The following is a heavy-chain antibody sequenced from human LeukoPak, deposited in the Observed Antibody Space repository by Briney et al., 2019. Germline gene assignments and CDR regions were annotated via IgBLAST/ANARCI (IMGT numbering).Heavy chain of an antibody. CDR1: GFTFSSHP. V-gene: IGHV3-23*01. CDR3: PKGLLRSGSYSSLFVYFDY. CDR2: ISGSGGST. J-gene: IGHJ4*02. Sequence: GGSLRLSFAASGFTFSSHPMSWVRQAPGKGLEWVSVISGSGGSTYSADSVKGRFTISRDNSKNTLYLQMSSLRAEDTAVYYCPKGLLRSGSYSSLFVYFDYWGQGTLVTVSS. D-gene: IGHD1-26*01.